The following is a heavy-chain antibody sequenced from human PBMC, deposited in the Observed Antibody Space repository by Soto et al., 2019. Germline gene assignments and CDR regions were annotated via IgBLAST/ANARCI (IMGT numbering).Heavy chain of an antibody. V-gene: IGHV3-23*01. Sequence: EVQLLESGGGLVQPGGSLRLSCAASGFTFSSYAMSWVRQAPGKGLEWVSGISGSGGSTYYADSVKGRFTISRDISKNTLYLQMNNLRAGDTAVYYCAQDSAFTGPNWFDPWGQGTLVTVSS. CDR2: ISGSGGST. D-gene: IGHD2-8*02. CDR1: GFTFSSYA. CDR3: AQDSAFTGPNWFDP. J-gene: IGHJ5*02.